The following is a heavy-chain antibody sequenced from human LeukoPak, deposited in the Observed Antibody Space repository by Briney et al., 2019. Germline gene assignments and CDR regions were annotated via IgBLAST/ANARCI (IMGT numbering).Heavy chain of an antibody. CDR3: ARLWVGSSYVHPGDY. CDR1: GGSMSSYY. J-gene: IGHJ4*02. CDR2: IYSSGST. Sequence: SETLSLTCTVSGGSMSSYYWSWIRQPVGKGLEWIGRIYSSGSTKYNPSLKSRATMSVDTSKNQFSLKLSSVTAADTAVYYCARLWVGSSYVHPGDYWGQGTLVTVSS. D-gene: IGHD1-26*01. V-gene: IGHV4-4*07.